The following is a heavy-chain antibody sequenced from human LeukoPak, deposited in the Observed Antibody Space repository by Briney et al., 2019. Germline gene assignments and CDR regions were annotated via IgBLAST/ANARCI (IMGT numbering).Heavy chain of an antibody. Sequence: SETLSLTCTVSGVSFSSFQWSWIRQSPVKGLEWIGNIHMTGRTDYNPSLKSRVTISMDTSKSKFSLLLTSVSAADTAIYFCATSYDAKAAPFDLLGQGILVTVSS. D-gene: IGHD2-8*01. V-gene: IGHV4-4*09. CDR3: ATSYDAKAAPFDL. J-gene: IGHJ4*02. CDR1: GVSFSSFQ. CDR2: IHMTGRT.